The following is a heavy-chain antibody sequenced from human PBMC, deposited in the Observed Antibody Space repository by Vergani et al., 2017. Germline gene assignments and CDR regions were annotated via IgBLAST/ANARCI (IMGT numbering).Heavy chain of an antibody. Sequence: QVQRQESGPGLVKPSQTLSLTCPGSGGSISSRSYYWSWIRQPAGKGLEWIGRILTSGSTNYNPSLKSRVTISVDTSKNQFSLKLSSVTAADTAEYYCARATLRWLRLAYWGQGTLVTVSS. V-gene: IGHV4-61*02. CDR3: ARATLRWLRLAY. CDR2: ILTSGST. CDR1: GGSISSRSYY. J-gene: IGHJ4*02. D-gene: IGHD5-24*01.